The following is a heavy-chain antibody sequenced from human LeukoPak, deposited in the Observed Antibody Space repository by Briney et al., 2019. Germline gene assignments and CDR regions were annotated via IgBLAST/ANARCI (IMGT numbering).Heavy chain of an antibody. Sequence: PSETLSLTCAVYGGSFSGYYWSWIRQPPGKGLEWIGEINHGGITNYNPSLKSRVTISVDTSKNQFSLKLSSVTAADTAVYYCARSEYSSSSGHFDYWGQGTLVTVSS. CDR1: GGSFSGYY. D-gene: IGHD6-6*01. CDR3: ARSEYSSSSGHFDY. CDR2: INHGGIT. J-gene: IGHJ4*02. V-gene: IGHV4-34*01.